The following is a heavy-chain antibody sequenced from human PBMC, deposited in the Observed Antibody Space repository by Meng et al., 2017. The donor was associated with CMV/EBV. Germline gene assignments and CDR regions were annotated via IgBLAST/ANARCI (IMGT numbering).Heavy chain of an antibody. CDR2: INPSGGST. D-gene: IGHD6-19*01. CDR3: ASLGGDIAVAGLGGDY. Sequence: ASVKVSCKASGYTFTSYYMHWVRQAPGQGLEWMGIINPSGGSTSYAQKFQGRVTMTRDTSTSTVYMELSSLRSDDTAVYYCASLGGDIAVAGLGGDYWGQGTLVTVSS. CDR1: GYTFTSYY. V-gene: IGHV1-46*01. J-gene: IGHJ4*02.